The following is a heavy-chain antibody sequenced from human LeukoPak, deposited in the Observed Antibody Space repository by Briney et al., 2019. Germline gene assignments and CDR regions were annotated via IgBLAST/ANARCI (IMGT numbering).Heavy chain of an antibody. J-gene: IGHJ4*02. Sequence: GGSLRLSCAASGFTFSDYYMSWIRQAPGKGLEWVSAISGSGGSTYYADSVKGRFTISRDNSKNTLYLQMNSLRAEDTAVYYCAKQLGGSNYFDYWGQGTLVTVSS. D-gene: IGHD7-27*01. V-gene: IGHV3-23*01. CDR3: AKQLGGSNYFDY. CDR2: ISGSGGST. CDR1: GFTFSDYY.